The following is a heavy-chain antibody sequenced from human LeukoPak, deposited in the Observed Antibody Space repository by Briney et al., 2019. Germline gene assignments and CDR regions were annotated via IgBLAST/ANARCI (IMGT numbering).Heavy chain of an antibody. CDR3: ARDNYDSSGYYFE. CDR2: ISSSGSTT. D-gene: IGHD3-22*01. J-gene: IGHJ4*02. Sequence: QPGGSLRLSCAPSGFTFSSYEMNWVRHAPGKWLEWVSYISSSGSTTHYADSVKGRFTISRDNAKKSLYLQMNSLRAEDTAVYYCARDNYDSSGYYFEWGQGTLVTVSS. V-gene: IGHV3-48*03. CDR1: GFTFSSYE.